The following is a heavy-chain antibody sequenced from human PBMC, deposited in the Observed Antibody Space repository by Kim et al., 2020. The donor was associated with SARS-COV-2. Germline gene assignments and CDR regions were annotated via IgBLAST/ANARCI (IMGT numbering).Heavy chain of an antibody. D-gene: IGHD3-22*01. Sequence: ASVKVSCKASGYTFSNYAMNWVRQAPGQGLEWMGWINTNTGNPTYAQGFTGRFVFSLDTSVSTAYLQISSLKAEDTAVYYCARESSAYYYDNSGYYPFDYWGQGTLVTVSP. CDR2: INTNTGNP. V-gene: IGHV7-4-1*02. CDR1: GYTFSNYA. J-gene: IGHJ4*02. CDR3: ARESSAYYYDNSGYYPFDY.